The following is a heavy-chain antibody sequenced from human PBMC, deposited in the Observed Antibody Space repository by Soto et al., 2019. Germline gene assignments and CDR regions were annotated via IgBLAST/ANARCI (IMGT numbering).Heavy chain of an antibody. D-gene: IGHD3-16*01. CDR1: GFTFSSYA. CDR2: ISYDGSNK. V-gene: IGHV3-30-3*01. Sequence: GGSLRLSCAASGFTFSSYAMHWVRQAPGKGLEWVAVISYDGSNKYYADSVKGRFTISRDNSKNTLYLQMNSLRAEDTAVYYCARDGGRYYFDYWGQGTLVTVSS. CDR3: ARDGGRYYFDY. J-gene: IGHJ4*02.